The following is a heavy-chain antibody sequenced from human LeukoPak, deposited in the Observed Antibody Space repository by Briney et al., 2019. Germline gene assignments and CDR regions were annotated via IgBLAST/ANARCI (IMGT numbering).Heavy chain of an antibody. CDR3: AKGPGVRALRLNLGY. J-gene: IGHJ4*02. CDR2: ISSSSSYI. CDR1: GFTFSSYS. Sequence: GGSLRLSCAASGFTFSSYSMNWVRQAPGKGLEWVSSISSSSSYIYYADSVKGRFTISRDNAKNSLYLQMNSLRAEDTAVYYCAKGPGVRALRLNLGYWGQGTLVTVSS. V-gene: IGHV3-21*01. D-gene: IGHD3-16*01.